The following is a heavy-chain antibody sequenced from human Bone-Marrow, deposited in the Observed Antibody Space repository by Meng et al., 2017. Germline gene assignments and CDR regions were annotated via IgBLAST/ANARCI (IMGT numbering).Heavy chain of an antibody. D-gene: IGHD3-16*02. CDR1: GFTFSNAW. J-gene: IGHJ5*02. CDR2: IKSKTDGETA. Sequence: VGLGGDLVGPGGSLRPSCAGSGFTFSNAWMSWVRQAPGKGLEWVGRIKSKTDGETADYAAPVKGRFTISRDDAKNTLYLQMNSLKTEDTAVYYCTTDLPFTEGGVITTWGQGTLVTVSS. V-gene: IGHV3-15*01. CDR3: TTDLPFTEGGVITT.